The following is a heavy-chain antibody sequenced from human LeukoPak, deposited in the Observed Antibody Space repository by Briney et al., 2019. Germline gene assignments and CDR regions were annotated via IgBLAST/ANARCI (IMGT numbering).Heavy chain of an antibody. CDR3: AILWFGEGTLDV. CDR2: ISAYNGNT. CDR1: GYTLTSYG. J-gene: IGHJ6*02. D-gene: IGHD3-10*01. V-gene: IGHV1-18*01. Sequence: ASVKVSCKASGYTLTSYGISWVRQAPGQGLEWMGWISAYNGNTNYAQKLQGRVTMTTDTSTSTAYMELRSLRSDDTAVYYCAILWFGEGTLDVWGQGTTVTVSS.